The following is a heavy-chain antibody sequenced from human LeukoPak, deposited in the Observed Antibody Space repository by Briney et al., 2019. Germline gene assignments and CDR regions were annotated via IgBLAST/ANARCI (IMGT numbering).Heavy chain of an antibody. CDR2: ISGSGYST. Sequence: PGGSLRRSCAASGFTFSNYAMNWVRQAPGKGLEWVSVISGSGYSTYYADSVKGRFTISRDNSKNTLYLQTNSLRAKDTAVYYCAKDYGDYAYYFHYWGQGTLVTVSS. J-gene: IGHJ4*02. D-gene: IGHD4-17*01. CDR1: GFTFSNYA. CDR3: AKDYGDYAYYFHY. V-gene: IGHV3-23*01.